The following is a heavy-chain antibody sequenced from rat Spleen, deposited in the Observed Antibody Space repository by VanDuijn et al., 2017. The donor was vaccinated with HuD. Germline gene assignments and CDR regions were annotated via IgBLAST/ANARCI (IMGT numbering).Heavy chain of an antibody. CDR1: GFSLTSYH. CDR3: GRHGGVLFDY. Sequence: QVQLKESGPGLVQPSQTLSLTCTVSGFSLTSYHVSWVRQPPGKGLEWMGVIWTGGSTAYNSLLKSRLSISRDTSKSQIFLKMDSLQPEDTGTYYCGRHGGVLFDYWGQGVMVTVSS. CDR2: IWTGGST. V-gene: IGHV2-43*01. D-gene: IGHD4-2*01. J-gene: IGHJ2*01.